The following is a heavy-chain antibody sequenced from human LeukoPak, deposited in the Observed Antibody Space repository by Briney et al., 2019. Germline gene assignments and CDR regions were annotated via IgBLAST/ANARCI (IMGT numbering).Heavy chain of an antibody. CDR3: ARVGGELDY. D-gene: IGHD4-23*01. CDR1: GGSISSYY. Sequence: SETLSLTCTVSGGSISSYYWSWIRQPPGKGLEWIGEINHSGSTNYNPSLKSRVTISVDTSKNQFSLKLSSVTAADTAVYYCARVGGELDYWGQGTLVTVSS. J-gene: IGHJ4*02. V-gene: IGHV4-34*01. CDR2: INHSGST.